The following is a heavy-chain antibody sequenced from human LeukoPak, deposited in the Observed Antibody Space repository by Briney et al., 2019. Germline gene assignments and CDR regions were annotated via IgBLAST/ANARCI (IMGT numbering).Heavy chain of an antibody. J-gene: IGHJ5*02. CDR3: VVGTEYYGSEPDH. Sequence: SETLSLTCSVSGYSIRSAYSWGWIRQPPGQGLEWIGNIYRSGSTFYKASLKRRATISVDTSNSQFSLRLNSVTAADTAVYYCVVGTEYYGSEPDHWGQGTLVTVSS. D-gene: IGHD2/OR15-2a*01. CDR2: IYRSGST. V-gene: IGHV4-38-2*02. CDR1: GYSIRSAYS.